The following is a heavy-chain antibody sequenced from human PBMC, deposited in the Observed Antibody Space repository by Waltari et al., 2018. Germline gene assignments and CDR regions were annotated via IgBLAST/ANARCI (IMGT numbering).Heavy chain of an antibody. D-gene: IGHD3-16*01. CDR2: VITMFGTA. V-gene: IGHV1-69*05. J-gene: IGHJ3*02. CDR3: ASLGLGGDAFDI. CDR1: DGTFSSSA. Sequence: QVQLVQAGAEVKKPGSSVKVSCKASDGTFSSSAISWVRQAPGQGLEWMGGVITMFGTANYEQKFQVRVRCTTDESTSTAYMELSSLRSEDTAVYYCASLGLGGDAFDIWGQGTMVTVSS.